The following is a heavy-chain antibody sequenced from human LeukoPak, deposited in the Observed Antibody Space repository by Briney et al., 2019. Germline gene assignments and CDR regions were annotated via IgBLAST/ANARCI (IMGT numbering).Heavy chain of an antibody. CDR3: AKGSYYDSSGSFYFDY. V-gene: IGHV3-30*18. J-gene: IGHJ4*02. Sequence: PGRSLRLSCAASGFTFSSYGMHWVRQAPGKGLEWVAVISYDGSNKYYADSVKGRFTISRDNSKNTLYLQMNSLRAEDTAVYYCAKGSYYDSSGSFYFDYWGQGTLVTVSS. D-gene: IGHD3-22*01. CDR2: ISYDGSNK. CDR1: GFTFSSYG.